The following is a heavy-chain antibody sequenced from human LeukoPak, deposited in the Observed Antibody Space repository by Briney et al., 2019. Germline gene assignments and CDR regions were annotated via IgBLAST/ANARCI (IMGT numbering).Heavy chain of an antibody. CDR2: INPNSGAT. CDR1: GYTFTGYY. CDR3: ARDHCTSSGCYEYYYYGMDV. J-gene: IGHJ6*02. D-gene: IGHD2-2*01. Sequence: ASVKVSCKASGYTFTGYYMSWVRQAPGQGFEWMGWINPNSGATNYVQKFQGRVTMTRDTSITTVYMEVSGLTFDDTAVYYCARDHCTSSGCYEYYYYGMDVWGQGTTVTVSS. V-gene: IGHV1-2*02.